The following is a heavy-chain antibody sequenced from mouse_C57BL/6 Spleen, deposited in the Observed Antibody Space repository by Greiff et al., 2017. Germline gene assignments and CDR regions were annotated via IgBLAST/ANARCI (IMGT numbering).Heavy chain of an antibody. Sequence: EVQLVESGGGLVQPGGSLKLSCAASGFTFSDYYMYWVRQTPEKRLEWVAYISNGGGSTYYPDTVKGRFTISRDNAKNTLYLQMSRLKSEDTAMYYCARSWDWYFDVWGTGTTVTVSS. CDR1: GFTFSDYY. J-gene: IGHJ1*03. CDR2: ISNGGGST. D-gene: IGHD4-1*01. V-gene: IGHV5-12*01. CDR3: ARSWDWYFDV.